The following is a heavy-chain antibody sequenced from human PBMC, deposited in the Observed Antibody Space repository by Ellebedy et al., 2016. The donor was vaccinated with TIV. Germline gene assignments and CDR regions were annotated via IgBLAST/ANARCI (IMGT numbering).Heavy chain of an antibody. Sequence: GGSLRLSCAASGFTVRNSYMNWVRQAPGKGLEWVSGISAGGNTYYADSVKGRFTISRDNSKNTLYLQMNSLRAEDTAVYYCAKRGFFDYWGQGVLVTVSS. V-gene: IGHV3-53*01. CDR2: ISAGGNT. CDR1: GFTVRNSY. CDR3: AKRGFFDY. J-gene: IGHJ4*02.